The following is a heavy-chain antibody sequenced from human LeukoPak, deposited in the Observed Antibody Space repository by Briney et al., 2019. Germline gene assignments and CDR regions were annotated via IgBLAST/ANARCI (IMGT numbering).Heavy chain of an antibody. CDR1: GFTFSSYG. CDR2: ISYDGSNK. V-gene: IGHV3-30*18. CDR3: AKILFGRSTPQLHPVVVAADYFDY. Sequence: PGGSLRLSCAASGFTFSSYGMHWVRQAPGKGLEWVAVISYDGSNKYYADSVKGRFTISRDNSKNTLYLQMNSLRAEDTAVYYCAKILFGRSTPQLHPVVVAADYFDYWGQGTLVTVSS. D-gene: IGHD2-15*01. J-gene: IGHJ4*02.